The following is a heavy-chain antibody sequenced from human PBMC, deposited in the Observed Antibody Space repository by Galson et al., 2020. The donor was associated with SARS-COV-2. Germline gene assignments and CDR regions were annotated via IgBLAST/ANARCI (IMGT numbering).Heavy chain of an antibody. V-gene: IGHV4-38-2*01. CDR3: ARGDDFRPYSAFNN. D-gene: IGHD1-26*01. Sequence: SESLSLTCAASAYTIRSDYIYGWLRPPPRELQEGPGSINYSGNTYYNPSVESRVTISVDTSKNQFSLKLNSVTAADTAVYYCARGDDFRPYSAFNNWGQGTLVTVSS. J-gene: IGHJ4*02. CDR2: INYSGNT. CDR1: AYTIRSDYI.